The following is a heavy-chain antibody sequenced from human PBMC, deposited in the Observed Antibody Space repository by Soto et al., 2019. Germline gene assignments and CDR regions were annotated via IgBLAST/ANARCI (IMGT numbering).Heavy chain of an antibody. CDR3: ARDRGATTRAYFDY. CDR1: GFTFSSYA. D-gene: IGHD1-26*01. V-gene: IGHV3-30-3*01. CDR2: ISYDGSNK. Sequence: ESGGGVVQPGRSLRLSCAASGFTFSSYAMHWVRQAPGKGLEWVAVISYDGSNKYYADSVKGRFTISRDNSKNTLYLQMNSLRAEDTAVYYCARDRGATTRAYFDYWGQGTLVTVSS. J-gene: IGHJ4*02.